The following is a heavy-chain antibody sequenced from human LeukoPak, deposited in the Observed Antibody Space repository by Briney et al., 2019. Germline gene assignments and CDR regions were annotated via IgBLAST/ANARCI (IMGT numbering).Heavy chain of an antibody. J-gene: IGHJ1*01. CDR3: ARGGARGTTLTHYVLY. V-gene: IGHV3-66*01. Sequence: GGSLRLSCAAPGSTASGNTVSWGRQAPGKGLEWVSVLYRGGSPYYADSVKGRFTISRDNSKNTLYLQMNTLRADDTAVYYCARGGARGTTLTHYVLYWAGDTLVTVPS. D-gene: IGHD3-10*02. CDR2: LYRGGSP. CDR1: GSTASGNT.